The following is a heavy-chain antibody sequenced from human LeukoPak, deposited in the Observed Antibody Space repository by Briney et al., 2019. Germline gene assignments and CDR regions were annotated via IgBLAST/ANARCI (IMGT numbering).Heavy chain of an antibody. CDR1: GYTFTSYD. CDR2: MNPNSGNT. CDR3: ASDGIAARPRFDY. D-gene: IGHD6-6*01. J-gene: IGHJ4*02. V-gene: IGHV1-8*01. Sequence: ASVKVSCKASGYTFTSYDINWVRQATGQGLEWMGWMNPNSGNTGYAQKFQGRVTMTRNTSISTAYMELSRLRSDDTAVYYCASDGIAARPRFDYWGQGTLVTVSS.